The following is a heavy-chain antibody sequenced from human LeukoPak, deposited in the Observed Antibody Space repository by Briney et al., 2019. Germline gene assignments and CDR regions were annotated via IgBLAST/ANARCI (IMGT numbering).Heavy chain of an antibody. V-gene: IGHV4-4*07. CDR3: ASVRGHCSGGSCYSGAIDY. CDR2: IYTSGST. Sequence: SETLSLTCTVSGGSISSYYWSWIRQPAGKGLEWIGRIYTSGSTNYNPSLKSRVTMSVDTSKNQFSLKLSSVTAADTAVYYCASVRGHCSGGSCYSGAIDYWGQGTLVTVSS. D-gene: IGHD2-15*01. J-gene: IGHJ4*02. CDR1: GGSISSYY.